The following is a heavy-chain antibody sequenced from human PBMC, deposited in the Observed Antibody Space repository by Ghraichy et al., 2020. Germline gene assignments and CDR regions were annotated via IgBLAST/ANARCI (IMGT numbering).Heavy chain of an antibody. J-gene: IGHJ4*02. CDR1: GGSISGNH. CDR3: ATYEVGHGGNGY. CDR2: INDDGST. D-gene: IGHD4-23*01. V-gene: IGHV4-59*03. Sequence: SETLSLTCIVSGGSISGNHWSWIRQPPGKGLEWIGYINDDGSTNYDPSFKSRVNIAMDTSKNQFSLKLISVTAADTALYYCATYEVGHGGNGYWGQGILVTVSS.